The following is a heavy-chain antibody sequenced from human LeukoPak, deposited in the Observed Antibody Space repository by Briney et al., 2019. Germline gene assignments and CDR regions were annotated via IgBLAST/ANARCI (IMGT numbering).Heavy chain of an antibody. D-gene: IGHD3-22*01. V-gene: IGHV4-39*02. CDR2: IYYSGST. CDR1: GGSISSSSYY. Sequence: SETLSLTCTVSGGSISSSSYYWGWIRQPPGKGLEWIGSIYYSGSTYYNPSLKSRVTISVDTSKNQFSLKLSSVTAADTAVYYCARDEVVTLSDAFDIWGQGTMVTVSS. CDR3: ARDEVVTLSDAFDI. J-gene: IGHJ3*02.